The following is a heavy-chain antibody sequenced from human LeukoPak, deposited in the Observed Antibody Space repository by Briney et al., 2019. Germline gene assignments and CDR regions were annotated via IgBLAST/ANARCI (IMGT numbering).Heavy chain of an antibody. CDR3: ATPSIAAHRKHYYYYYGMDV. V-gene: IGHV1-24*01. CDR1: GYTLTELS. J-gene: IGHJ6*02. D-gene: IGHD6-6*01. CDR2: FDPEDGET. Sequence: ASVKVSCKVSGYTLTELSMHWVRQAPGKGLEWMGGFDPEDGETIYAQKFQGRVTMTEDTSTDTAYMELSSLRSEDTAVYYCATPSIAAHRKHYYYYYGMDVWGQGTTVTVSS.